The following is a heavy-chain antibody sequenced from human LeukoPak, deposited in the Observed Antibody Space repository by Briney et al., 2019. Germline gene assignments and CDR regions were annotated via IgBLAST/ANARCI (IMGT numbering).Heavy chain of an antibody. Sequence: NSSETLSLTCTVSGGSINSDYYYWIRQPPGKGLEWIGYIYYRGSTNYNPSLKSRVTFSVDTSKNQFSLKVNSVTAPDTGVYYCARWGDYGDLRYFYYCGQGTLVTVSS. V-gene: IGHV4-59*01. CDR2: IYYRGST. J-gene: IGHJ4*02. CDR3: ARWGDYGDLRYFYY. D-gene: IGHD4-17*01. CDR1: GGSINSDY.